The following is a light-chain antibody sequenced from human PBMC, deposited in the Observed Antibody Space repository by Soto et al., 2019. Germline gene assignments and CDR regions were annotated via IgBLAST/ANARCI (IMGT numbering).Light chain of an antibody. CDR3: QQANSCTLT. CDR1: QGISTW. Sequence: EIQMTQSPSSVSASVGDRVTITCRASQGISTWLAWYQQKAGKAPNLLIYGASNLHSGVPSRFSGSGSGTNFTLTISSLKPEDFATYYCQQANSCTLTIGQGTRLE. CDR2: GAS. V-gene: IGKV1-12*01. J-gene: IGKJ5*01.